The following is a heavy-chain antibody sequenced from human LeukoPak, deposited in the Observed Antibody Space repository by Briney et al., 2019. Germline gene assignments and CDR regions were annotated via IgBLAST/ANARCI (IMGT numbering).Heavy chain of an antibody. J-gene: IGHJ4*02. CDR1: GYSFTNYW. V-gene: IGHV5-51*01. CDR3: ARLRDGTIDY. Sequence: GGALQISCQVSGYSFTNYWIVWVRQMPGKGLEWMGIIYPGDSDTNYSPSFQGHVTISGDKSIRTAYLQWSSLKASDTAMYYCARLRDGTIDYWGQGTLVTVSS. CDR2: IYPGDSDT.